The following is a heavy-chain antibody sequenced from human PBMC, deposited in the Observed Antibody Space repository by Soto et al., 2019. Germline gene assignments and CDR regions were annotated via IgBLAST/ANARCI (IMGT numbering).Heavy chain of an antibody. V-gene: IGHV1-58*01. J-gene: IGHJ6*02. CDR2: IVVGSGNT. CDR3: AASYLRAYYYYGMDV. CDR1: GFTFTSSA. D-gene: IGHD3-10*01. Sequence: VKVSCKASGFTFTSSAVQWVRQARGQRLEWIGWIVVGSGNTNYAQKFQERVTITRDMSTSTAYMELSSLRSEDTAVYYCAASYLRAYYYYGMDVWGQGTTVTVSS.